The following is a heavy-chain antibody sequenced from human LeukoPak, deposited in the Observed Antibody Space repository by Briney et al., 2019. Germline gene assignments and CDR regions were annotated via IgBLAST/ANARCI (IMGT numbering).Heavy chain of an antibody. CDR1: GFTFDDHG. Sequence: GGSLRLSCAASGFTFDDHGMHWVRQAPGKGLEWVSGISWSSGIIGYADSVKGRFTISRDNAKNSLYLQMNSLRAEDTAVYYCARDNPPITMVRGVIITQDYWGQGTLVTVSS. CDR3: ARDNPPITMVRGVIITQDY. V-gene: IGHV3-9*01. J-gene: IGHJ4*02. D-gene: IGHD3-10*01. CDR2: ISWSSGII.